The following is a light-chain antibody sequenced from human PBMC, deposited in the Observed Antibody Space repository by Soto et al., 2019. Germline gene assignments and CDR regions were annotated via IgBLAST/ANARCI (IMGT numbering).Light chain of an antibody. J-gene: IGKJ4*01. V-gene: IGKV1-33*01. CDR1: QDISKY. CDR3: QQYDQLSIT. Sequence: DIQMTQSASSLPASVGDTVTISCQASQDISKYLNWFQQKPGKAPKLLIYDVFNVETGVPSRFSGRGSGTDFTLIISNLHPEDFATDYCQQYDQLSITFGGGTKVDI. CDR2: DVF.